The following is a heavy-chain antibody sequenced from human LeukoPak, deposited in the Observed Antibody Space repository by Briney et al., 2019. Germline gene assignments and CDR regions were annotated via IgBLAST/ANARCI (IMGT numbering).Heavy chain of an antibody. CDR3: ARGYSGYFYY. Sequence: GGSLRLPCGACRHLYNSYCILWARHAPGKGLVWVSRIDGDGSSTDYADSVKDLFTISRDNGKNTLYLQMNSLRAEDTAVYYGARGYSGYFYYLGQGSMVTVSS. V-gene: IGHV3-74*01. J-gene: IGHJ4*02. CDR2: IDGDGSST. D-gene: IGHD5-12*01. CDR1: RHLYNSYC.